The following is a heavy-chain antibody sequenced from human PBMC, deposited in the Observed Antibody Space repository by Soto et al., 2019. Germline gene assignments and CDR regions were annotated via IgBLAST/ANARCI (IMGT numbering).Heavy chain of an antibody. V-gene: IGHV1-69*06. D-gene: IGHD2-15*01. CDR2: IIPVFGTP. CDR3: ARDTHSAGGWFDT. J-gene: IGHJ5*02. Sequence: QVQLVQSGAEVKKPGSSVKVSCQTSGGTFTTSTISWVRQAPGQGLEWMGGIIPVFGTPSYAQKFQGRVTMIADKSSSTAYMELRNLRSEDTAVYYCARDTHSAGGWFDTWGRGTLVTVSS. CDR1: GGTFTTST.